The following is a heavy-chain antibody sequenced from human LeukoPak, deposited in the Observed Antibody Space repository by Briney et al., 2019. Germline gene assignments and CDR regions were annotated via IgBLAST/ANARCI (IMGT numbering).Heavy chain of an antibody. CDR3: ARVLLEARYYYYYMDV. D-gene: IGHD6-6*01. Sequence: SETLSLTCTVSGGSISSSSYYWGWIRQPPGKGLEWIGSIYYSGSTYYNPSLKSRVTISVDTSKNQFSLKLSSVTAADTAVYYCARVLLEARYYYYYMDVWGKGTTVTVSS. CDR2: IYYSGST. J-gene: IGHJ6*03. V-gene: IGHV4-39*07. CDR1: GGSISSSSYY.